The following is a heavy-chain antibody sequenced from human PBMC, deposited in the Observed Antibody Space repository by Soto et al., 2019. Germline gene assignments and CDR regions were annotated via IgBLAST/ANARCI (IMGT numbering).Heavy chain of an antibody. CDR1: GASITSAY. CDR3: ARGKNGFAR. CDR2: IYYIGST. V-gene: IGHV4-59*08. Sequence: QVQLQESGPGLVKPSETLSLTCSVSGASITSAYWNWIRQPPGKGLEWVGYIYYIGSTNYNPSLKSRVPMSLDTSNNQLSLDLRFVTAADTAVYYCARGKNGFARWGQGTRVTVSS. J-gene: IGHJ5*02.